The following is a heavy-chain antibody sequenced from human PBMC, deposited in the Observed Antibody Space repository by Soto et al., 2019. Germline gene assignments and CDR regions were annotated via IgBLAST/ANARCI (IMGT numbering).Heavy chain of an antibody. Sequence: QITLKESGPTLVKPTQTLTLTRTFSGFSLSTSGVGVGWIRQPPGKALEWLALIYWDDDKRYSPSLKSRLTITKDTSKNQVVLTMTNMDPVDTATYYCAHRDYSSSRGGAFDIWGQGTMVTVSS. J-gene: IGHJ3*02. CDR1: GFSLSTSGVG. D-gene: IGHD6-6*01. V-gene: IGHV2-5*02. CDR3: AHRDYSSSRGGAFDI. CDR2: IYWDDDK.